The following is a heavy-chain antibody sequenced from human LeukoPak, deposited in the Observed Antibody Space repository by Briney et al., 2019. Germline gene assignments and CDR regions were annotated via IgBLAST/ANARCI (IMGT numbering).Heavy chain of an antibody. CDR3: TKDPLDY. Sequence: GGSLRLSCAASGFTVSSNYMSWVRQAPGKGLEWVSVIYSGGSTYYADSVKGRFTISRDSPKNTLYLQMNSLRVEDTAVYYCTKDPLDYWGQGTLVTVSS. CDR2: IYSGGST. V-gene: IGHV3-53*01. J-gene: IGHJ4*02. CDR1: GFTVSSNY.